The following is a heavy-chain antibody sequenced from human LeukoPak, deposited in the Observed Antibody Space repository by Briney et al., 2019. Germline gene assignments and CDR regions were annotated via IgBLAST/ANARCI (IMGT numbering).Heavy chain of an antibody. CDR1: GFTFSSYA. D-gene: IGHD2-15*01. J-gene: IGHJ4*02. Sequence: GGSLRLSCAASGFTFSSYAMSWVRQAPGKGLEWVSAISDSGGRTYYADSVKGRFTISRDNSKNTLYLQMNSLRAEDTAVYYCAKVGSGGIDYWGQGTLVTVSS. V-gene: IGHV3-23*01. CDR2: ISDSGGRT. CDR3: AKVGSGGIDY.